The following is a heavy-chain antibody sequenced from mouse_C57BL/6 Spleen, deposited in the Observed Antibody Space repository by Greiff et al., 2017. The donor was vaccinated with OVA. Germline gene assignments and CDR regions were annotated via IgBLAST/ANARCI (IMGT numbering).Heavy chain of an antibody. V-gene: IGHV5-6*02. CDR1: GFTFSSYG. Sequence: DVMLVESGGDLVKPGGSLKLSCAASGFTFSSYGMSWVRQTPDKRLEWVATISSGGSYTYYPDSVKGRFTISRDNAKNTLYLQMSSLKSEDTAMYYCARLNITTVVASDYWGQGTTLTVSS. CDR3: ARLNITTVVASDY. CDR2: ISSGGSYT. J-gene: IGHJ2*01. D-gene: IGHD1-1*01.